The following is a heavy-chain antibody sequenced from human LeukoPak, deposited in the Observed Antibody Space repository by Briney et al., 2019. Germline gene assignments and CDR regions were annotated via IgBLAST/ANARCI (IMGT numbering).Heavy chain of an antibody. D-gene: IGHD4-17*01. Sequence: GASVKVSCKASGYTFTTYYMHWVRQAPGQGLEWMGIINPSGGSTTYALKFQGRVTMTRDTSTSTVYMELSSLRSEDTAVYYCARGYGDYGLFYYFDYWGQGTLVTVSS. J-gene: IGHJ4*02. V-gene: IGHV1-46*01. CDR3: ARGYGDYGLFYYFDY. CDR1: GYTFTTYY. CDR2: INPSGGST.